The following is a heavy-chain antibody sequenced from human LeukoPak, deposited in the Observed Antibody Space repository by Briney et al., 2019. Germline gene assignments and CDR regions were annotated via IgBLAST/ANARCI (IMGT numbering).Heavy chain of an antibody. Sequence: SQTLSLTCTVSGDSITSGTYYWSWIRQPAGKGLKYIVRICTSGGTNYSPSLQSPVTIEMYTSQNSFSLNPGSVTAADTAVYYCARDKGIVGATTEPDAFHIWGQGTMVTVSS. D-gene: IGHD1-26*01. CDR1: GDSITSGTYY. V-gene: IGHV4-61*02. CDR2: ICTSGGT. CDR3: ARDKGIVGATTEPDAFHI. J-gene: IGHJ3*02.